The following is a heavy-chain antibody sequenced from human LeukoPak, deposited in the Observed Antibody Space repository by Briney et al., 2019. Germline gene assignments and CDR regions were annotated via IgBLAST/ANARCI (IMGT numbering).Heavy chain of an antibody. CDR2: ISYDGSNK. J-gene: IGHJ4*02. V-gene: IGHV3-30-3*01. CDR3: ARVSSGWYYDY. D-gene: IGHD6-19*01. Sequence: GRSLRLSCAASGFTFSSYAMHWVRQAPGKGLEWVAVISYDGSNKYYADSVKGRFTISRDNSKNPLYLQMNSLRAEDTAVYYCARVSSGWYYDYWGQGTLVTVSS. CDR1: GFTFSSYA.